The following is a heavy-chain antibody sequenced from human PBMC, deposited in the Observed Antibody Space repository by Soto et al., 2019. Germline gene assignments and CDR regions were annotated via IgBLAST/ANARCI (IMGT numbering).Heavy chain of an antibody. D-gene: IGHD6-19*01. CDR2: IGTAGDT. Sequence: PGGSLRLSCAASGFTFSSYDMHWVRQATGKGLEWVSAIGTAGDTYYPGSVKGRFTISRENAKNSLYLQMNSLRAGDTAVYYCARAPSIAVAGAARDYYYYYYMDVWGKGTTVTVSS. V-gene: IGHV3-13*01. CDR1: GFTFSSYD. J-gene: IGHJ6*03. CDR3: ARAPSIAVAGAARDYYYYYYMDV.